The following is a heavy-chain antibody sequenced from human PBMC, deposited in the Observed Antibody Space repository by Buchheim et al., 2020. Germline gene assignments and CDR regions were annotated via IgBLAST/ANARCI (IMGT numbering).Heavy chain of an antibody. CDR3: AKDWRYYGSGSYSAFDY. D-gene: IGHD3-10*01. CDR2: ITGTADNT. Sequence: EVQLLESGGGLVQPGGSLRLSCAASGFPFNTYAMSWVRQAPGKGLEWVSNITGTADNTYYADSVKGRFTISRDNSTNQTHLQMNSLGAEDTAVYYCAKDWRYYGSGSYSAFDYWGQGTL. V-gene: IGHV3-23*01. CDR1: GFPFNTYA. J-gene: IGHJ4*02.